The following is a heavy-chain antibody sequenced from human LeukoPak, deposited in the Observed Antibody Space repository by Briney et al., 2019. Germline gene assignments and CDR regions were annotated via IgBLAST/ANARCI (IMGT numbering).Heavy chain of an antibody. Sequence: SETLSLTCTVSGGSISSSSYYWGWIRQPPGKGLEWIGSIYYSGSTYYNPSLKSRVTISVDTSKNQYSLKLSSVTAADTAVYYCARDRIDPFDYWGQGTLVTVSS. CDR1: GGSISSSSYY. V-gene: IGHV4-39*07. J-gene: IGHJ4*02. CDR2: IYYSGST. CDR3: ARDRIDPFDY.